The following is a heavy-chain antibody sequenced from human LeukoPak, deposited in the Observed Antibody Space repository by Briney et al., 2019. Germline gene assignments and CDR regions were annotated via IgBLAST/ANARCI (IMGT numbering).Heavy chain of an antibody. Sequence: GGSLRLSCAASGAIFSNHAMSWVRQAPGKGLEWVSLISGTGVTTYYAASVKGRFTISRDNSKNTLYLQMNSLRAEDTALYYCASTSMVRGVITPFDYWGQGTLVTVST. V-gene: IGHV3-23*01. CDR3: ASTSMVRGVITPFDY. D-gene: IGHD3-10*01. CDR1: GAIFSNHA. J-gene: IGHJ4*02. CDR2: ISGTGVTT.